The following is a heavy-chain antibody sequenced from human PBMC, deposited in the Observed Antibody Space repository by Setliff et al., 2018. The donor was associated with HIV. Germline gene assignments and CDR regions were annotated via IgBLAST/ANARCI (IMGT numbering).Heavy chain of an antibody. Sequence: GGSLRLSCAASGFTFSSYSMNWVRQAPGKGLEWVSYISSSRSTIYYADFVKGRFTISRDNAKNSLYLQMNSLRAEDTAVYYCARLLDYYYMDVWGKGTTVTVSS. J-gene: IGHJ6*03. CDR2: ISSSRSTI. V-gene: IGHV3-48*01. CDR3: ARLLDYYYMDV. CDR1: GFTFSSYS.